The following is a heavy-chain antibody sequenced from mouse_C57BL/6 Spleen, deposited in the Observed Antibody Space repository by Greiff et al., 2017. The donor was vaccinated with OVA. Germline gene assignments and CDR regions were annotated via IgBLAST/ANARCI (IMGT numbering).Heavy chain of an antibody. CDR2: ISGGGGNT. D-gene: IGHD2-1*01. Sequence: DVMLVESGGGLVKPGGSLKFSCAASGFTFSSYSMSWVRQTPEQRLEWVATISGGGGNTYYPASVKGRFTISRDNAKNPLYLQMSSLRSEDTALYYCARHENGNYGFAYWGQGTLVTVSA. CDR3: ARHENGNYGFAY. V-gene: IGHV5-9*01. CDR1: GFTFSSYS. J-gene: IGHJ3*01.